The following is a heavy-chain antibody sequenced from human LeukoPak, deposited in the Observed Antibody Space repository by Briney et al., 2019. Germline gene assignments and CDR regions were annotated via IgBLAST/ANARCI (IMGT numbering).Heavy chain of an antibody. CDR3: ARHGDIVATIPDYYMDV. CDR2: IYPGDSDT. CDR1: GYSFTSYW. V-gene: IGHV5-51*01. D-gene: IGHD5-12*01. J-gene: IGHJ6*03. Sequence: GESLKISCKGFGYSFTSYWIGWVRQMPGKGLEWMGIIYPGDSDTRYSPSFQGQVTISADKSISTAYLQWSSLKASDTAMYYCARHGDIVATIPDYYMDVWGKGTTVTVSS.